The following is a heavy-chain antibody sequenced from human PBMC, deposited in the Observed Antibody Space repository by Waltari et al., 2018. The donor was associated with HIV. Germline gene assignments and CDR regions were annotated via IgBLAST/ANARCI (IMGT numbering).Heavy chain of an antibody. CDR1: GFTFDDYT. CDR2: ISWDGGST. Sequence: EVQLVASGGVVVQPGGSLSLSCAASGFTFDDYTMHWVRQAPGKGLEWVSLISWDGGSTYYADSVKGRFTISRDNSKNSLYLQMNSLRTEDTALYYCAKDKGSGYLFDYWGQGTLVTVSS. J-gene: IGHJ4*02. D-gene: IGHD3-22*01. V-gene: IGHV3-43*01. CDR3: AKDKGSGYLFDY.